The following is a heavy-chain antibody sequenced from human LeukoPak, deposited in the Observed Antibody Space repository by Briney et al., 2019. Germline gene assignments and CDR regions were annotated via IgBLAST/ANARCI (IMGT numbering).Heavy chain of an antibody. V-gene: IGHV3-7*03. CDR1: GFTFSDYY. J-gene: IGHJ4*02. Sequence: GGSLRLSCAASGFTFSDYYMSWIRQAPGKGLEWVANIKPDGSEGYYVDSVKGRFTLSRDNAQNSLYLQMNSLRDDDTAVYYCARAKRPMVLDHWGQGTLVTVSS. D-gene: IGHD3-10*01. CDR3: ARAKRPMVLDH. CDR2: IKPDGSEG.